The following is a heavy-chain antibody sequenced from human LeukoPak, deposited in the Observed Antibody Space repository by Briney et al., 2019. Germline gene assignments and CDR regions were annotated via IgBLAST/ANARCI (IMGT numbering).Heavy chain of an antibody. J-gene: IGHJ3*02. CDR1: GFTFSSYS. CDR3: ARGSSGWNDAFDI. CDR2: ISSSSSTI. D-gene: IGHD6-19*01. Sequence: GGSLRLSCAASGFTFSSYSMNWVRQAPAKGLEGVSYISSSSSTIYYADSVKGRFTISRDNAKNSLYLQMNSLRAEDTAVYYCARGSSGWNDAFDIWGQGTMVTVSS. V-gene: IGHV3-48*01.